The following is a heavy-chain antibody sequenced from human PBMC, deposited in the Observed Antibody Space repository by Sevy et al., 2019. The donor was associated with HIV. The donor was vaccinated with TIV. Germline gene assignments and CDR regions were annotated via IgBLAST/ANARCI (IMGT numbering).Heavy chain of an antibody. D-gene: IGHD6-13*01. J-gene: IGHJ4*02. V-gene: IGHV3-23*01. CDR1: GFTFSSYA. CDR3: ARDVVSSSSSEGY. Sequence: GGSLRLSCAASGFTFSSYAMSWVRQAPGKGLEWVSAISGSGGSTYYADSVKGRFTISRDNAKNSLYLQMNSLRAEDTALYYCARDVVSSSSSEGYWGQGTLVTVSS. CDR2: ISGSGGST.